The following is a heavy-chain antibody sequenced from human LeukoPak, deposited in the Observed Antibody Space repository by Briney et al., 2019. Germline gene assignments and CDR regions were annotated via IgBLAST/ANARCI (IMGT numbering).Heavy chain of an antibody. CDR2: ISGSGGST. CDR3: ARADFWSGSKTVDY. J-gene: IGHJ4*02. Sequence: PGGSLRLSCAASGFTFSSYAMSWVRQAPGKGLEWVSAISGSGGSTYYADSVKGRFTISRDNSKNTLYLQMYSLRAEDTGVYYCARADFWSGSKTVDYWGQGTLVTVSS. D-gene: IGHD3-3*01. CDR1: GFTFSSYA. V-gene: IGHV3-23*01.